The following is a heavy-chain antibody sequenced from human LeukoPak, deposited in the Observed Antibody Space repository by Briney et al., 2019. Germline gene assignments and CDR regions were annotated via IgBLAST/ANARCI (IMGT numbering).Heavy chain of an antibody. CDR1: GLSFSSFA. CDR2: IRGNGET. V-gene: IGHV3-23*01. Sequence: GGSLRLSCAASGLSFSSFAMSWVRQGPARGLEWVSSIRGNGETFYGDSVKGRSTLYSDYSTNTVYFQLNKLRVEDTGIYYCARASWVSTTDAVRWGQGTLVTVSS. CDR3: ARASWVSTTDAVR. J-gene: IGHJ4*02. D-gene: IGHD1-14*01.